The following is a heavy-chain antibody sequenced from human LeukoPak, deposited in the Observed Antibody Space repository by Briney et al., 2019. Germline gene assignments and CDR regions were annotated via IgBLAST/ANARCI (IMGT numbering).Heavy chain of an antibody. D-gene: IGHD2-21*01. V-gene: IGHV3-48*01. CDR2: IDSTGAI. Sequence: GGSLRLSCAASGFSFNIYAMKWVRQAPGKGLEWVSYIDSTGAIYYADSVKGRFTISRDNAKNSLYLQMNSLRAEDTAVYYCAKDYSADIWSQGTMVTVSS. J-gene: IGHJ3*02. CDR1: GFSFNIYA. CDR3: AKDYSADI.